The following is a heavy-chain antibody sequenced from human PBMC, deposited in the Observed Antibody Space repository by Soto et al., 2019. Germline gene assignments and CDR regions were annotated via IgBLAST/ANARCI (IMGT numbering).Heavy chain of an antibody. CDR3: ARRTLGYCSGGSCYSYGMDV. V-gene: IGHV5-51*01. CDR1: GYRFTSYW. CDR2: IYPGDSDT. D-gene: IGHD2-15*01. J-gene: IGHJ6*02. Sequence: HGESLKISCKGSGYRFTSYWIGWVRQMPGKGLEWMGIIYPGDSDTRYSPSFQGQVTISADKSISTAYLQWSSLKASDTAMYYCARRTLGYCSGGSCYSYGMDVWGQGTTVTVSS.